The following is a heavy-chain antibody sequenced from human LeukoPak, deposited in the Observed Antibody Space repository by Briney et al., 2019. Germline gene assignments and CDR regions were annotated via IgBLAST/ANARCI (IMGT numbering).Heavy chain of an antibody. D-gene: IGHD3-16*01. CDR3: ARSAPLYDYVWGSPYYFDY. CDR2: IYYSGST. CDR1: GGSISSYY. V-gene: IGHV4-59*01. J-gene: IGHJ4*02. Sequence: SETLSLTCTVSGGSISSYYWSWIRQPPGKGLDCIGYIYYSGSTNYNPSLKSRVTISVDTSKNQFSLKLSSVTAADTAVYYCARSAPLYDYVWGSPYYFDYWGQGTLVTVSS.